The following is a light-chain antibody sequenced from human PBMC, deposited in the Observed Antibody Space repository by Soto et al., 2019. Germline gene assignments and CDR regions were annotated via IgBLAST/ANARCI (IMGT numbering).Light chain of an antibody. CDR2: GAS. V-gene: IGKV3-15*01. CDR3: QQYYNWPPYT. Sequence: EVVMTQSPATLSVSPGDRATLSCRASQSVDSNVAWYQQKPGQAPSLLLYGASTRATGIPARFTGFGSGTDFTLTISGLQSDDFAVYYCQQYYNWPPYTFGQGTKLQIK. CDR1: QSVDSN. J-gene: IGKJ2*01.